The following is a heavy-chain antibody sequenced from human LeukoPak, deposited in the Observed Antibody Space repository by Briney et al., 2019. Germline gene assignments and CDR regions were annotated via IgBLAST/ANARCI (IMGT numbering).Heavy chain of an antibody. CDR3: AREVLLWFGESPPYFDY. D-gene: IGHD3-10*01. J-gene: IGHJ4*02. Sequence: GGSLRLSCAASGFIFSSYGMHWVRQAPGKGLEWVAVISYDGSNKYYADSVKGRFTISRDNSKNTLYLQMNSLRAEDTAVYYCAREVLLWFGESPPYFDYWGQGTLVTVSS. CDR1: GFIFSSYG. CDR2: ISYDGSNK. V-gene: IGHV3-30*19.